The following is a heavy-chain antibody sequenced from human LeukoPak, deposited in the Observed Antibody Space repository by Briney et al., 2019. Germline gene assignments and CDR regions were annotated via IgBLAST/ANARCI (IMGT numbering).Heavy chain of an antibody. V-gene: IGHV3-7*01. D-gene: IGHD2-21*02. CDR2: IRQDGGEI. Sequence: GGSLRLSCAASRFTFSSYWMSWVRQAPGKGLEWVANIRQDGGEISYEASLKDRFTISRDNAKNSLYLQKNSLRAEDTAVYYCARDEGVTGYYGMDVWGKGTTVTVSP. CDR3: ARDEGVTGYYGMDV. CDR1: RFTFSSYW. J-gene: IGHJ6*04.